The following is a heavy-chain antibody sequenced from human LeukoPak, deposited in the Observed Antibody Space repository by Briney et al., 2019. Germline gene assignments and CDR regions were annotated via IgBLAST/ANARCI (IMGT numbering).Heavy chain of an antibody. CDR1: GFTFSSYW. CDR2: INTEGSSA. J-gene: IGHJ3*02. V-gene: IGHV3-74*01. CDR3: ARGTVSAGTTAFDI. D-gene: IGHD1-1*01. Sequence: GGFLRLSCAASGFTFSSYWMHWVRQVPGKGLVWVSRINTEGSSASYADSVRGRFTMSRDNAKNMLHLQMNSLRDEDTALYYCARGTVSAGTTAFDIWGQGTMVTVSS.